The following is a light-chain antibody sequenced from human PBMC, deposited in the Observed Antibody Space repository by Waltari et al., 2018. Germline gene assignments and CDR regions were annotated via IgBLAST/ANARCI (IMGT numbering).Light chain of an antibody. CDR2: GNN. V-gene: IGLV1-40*01. J-gene: IGLJ3*02. CDR3: QSYDRSLSGWV. Sequence: QSVLTQPPSVSGAPGQRVTISCTGSSSNIAAGYDVNWYQQLPGTVPKLLIDGNNNRPSGVPDRFSGSKSGTSASLAITGLQAEDEGDYYCQSYDRSLSGWVFGGGTKLTVL. CDR1: SSNIAAGYD.